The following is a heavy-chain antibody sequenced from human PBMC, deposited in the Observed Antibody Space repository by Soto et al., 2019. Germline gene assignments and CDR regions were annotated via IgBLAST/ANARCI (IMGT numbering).Heavy chain of an antibody. CDR2: ISAYNDNI. V-gene: IGHV1-18*01. CDR3: ARGGAAPSENAFDI. CDR1: GYTFSSYG. Sequence: QVQLVQSGAEVKKPGASVKVSCKASGYTFSSYGINWVRQAPGQGLEWMGWISAYNDNINYAQKLQGRVSMTTDTSTSTAYMELSSLRSDDTAVYYCARGGAAPSENAFDIWGQGTMVTVSS. D-gene: IGHD6-13*01. J-gene: IGHJ3*02.